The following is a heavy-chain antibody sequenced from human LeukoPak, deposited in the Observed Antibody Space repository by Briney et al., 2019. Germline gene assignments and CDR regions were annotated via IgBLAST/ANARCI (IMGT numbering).Heavy chain of an antibody. CDR3: ARGLSSWYFDY. V-gene: IGHV4-30-2*01. D-gene: IGHD6-19*01. CDR1: GGSISSGGYS. Sequence: SETLSLTCAVSGGSISSGGYSWGWIRQPPGKGLEWIGYIYHSGSTYYNPSLKSRVTISVDRSKNQFSLKLSSVTAADTAVYYCARGLSSWYFDYWGQGTLVTVSS. J-gene: IGHJ4*02. CDR2: IYHSGST.